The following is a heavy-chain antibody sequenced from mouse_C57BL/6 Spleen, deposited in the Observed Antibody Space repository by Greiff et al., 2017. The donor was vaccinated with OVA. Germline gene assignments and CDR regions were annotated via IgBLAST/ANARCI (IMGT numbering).Heavy chain of an antibody. CDR1: GYTFTSYW. D-gene: IGHD1-1*02. Sequence: VKLQQPGAELVKPGASVKLSCKASGYTFTSYWMHWVKQRPGQGLEWIGVIDPSDSYTNYNQKFKGKATLTVDTSSSTAYMQLSSLTSEDSAVYYCAREGYGGFAYWGQGTLVTVSA. CDR3: AREGYGGFAY. J-gene: IGHJ3*01. CDR2: IDPSDSYT. V-gene: IGHV1-59*01.